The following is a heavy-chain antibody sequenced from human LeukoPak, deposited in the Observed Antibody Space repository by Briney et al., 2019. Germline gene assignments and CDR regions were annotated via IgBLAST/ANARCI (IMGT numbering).Heavy chain of an antibody. J-gene: IGHJ4*02. D-gene: IGHD2-15*01. Sequence: GASVKVSCKASGYTFTDYAMHWVRQAPGQRLEWMGWINVGNGNTKYSQKFQGRVTITRDTSASTAHMELSSLGSEDTAVYYCAREEHCGGTCYSLHWGQGTLVTVSS. CDR3: AREEHCGGTCYSLH. CDR1: GYTFTDYA. V-gene: IGHV1-3*01. CDR2: INVGNGNT.